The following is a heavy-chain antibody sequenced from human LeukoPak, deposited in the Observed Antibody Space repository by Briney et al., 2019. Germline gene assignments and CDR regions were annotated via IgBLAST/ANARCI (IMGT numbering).Heavy chain of an antibody. V-gene: IGHV3-33*01. D-gene: IGHD3-3*01. CDR3: ARGSDFWSGTPLFDY. J-gene: IGHJ4*02. CDR2: IRYDGSNK. CDR1: GFTFSSYG. Sequence: PGGSLRLSCAASGFTFSSYGMHWVRQAPGKGLEWVAVIRYDGSNKYYADSVKGRFTISRDNSKNTLYLQMNSLRAEDTAVYYCARGSDFWSGTPLFDYWGQGTLVTVSS.